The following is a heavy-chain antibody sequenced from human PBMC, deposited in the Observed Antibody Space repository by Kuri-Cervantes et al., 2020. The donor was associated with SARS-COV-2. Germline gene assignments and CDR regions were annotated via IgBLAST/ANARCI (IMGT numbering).Heavy chain of an antibody. Sequence: GGSLRLSCAASGFAFRSYGVHWVRQAPGKGLEWVAVTSFDENNKRYADSVKGRFSISRDNSKNTLYLQMNSLKVEDTAVYYCAKDLWEWERFYFYGMDVWGQGTTVTVSS. D-gene: IGHD1-26*01. J-gene: IGHJ6*02. CDR1: GFAFRSYG. V-gene: IGHV3-30*18. CDR2: TSFDENNK. CDR3: AKDLWEWERFYFYGMDV.